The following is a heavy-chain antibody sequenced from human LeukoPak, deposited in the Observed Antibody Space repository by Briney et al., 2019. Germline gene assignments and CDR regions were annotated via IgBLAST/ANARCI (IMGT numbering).Heavy chain of an antibody. D-gene: IGHD2-2*01. CDR1: GGSISSGSYY. V-gene: IGHV4-61*02. J-gene: IGHJ4*02. CDR3: ARQVDVVVPAARGYYFDY. CDR2: IYTSGST. Sequence: PSETLSLTCTVSGGSISSGSYYWSWIRQPAGKGLEWIGRIYTSGSTNYNPSLKSRVTISVDTSKNQFSLKLSSVTAADTAVYYCARQVDVVVPAARGYYFDYWGQGTLVTVSS.